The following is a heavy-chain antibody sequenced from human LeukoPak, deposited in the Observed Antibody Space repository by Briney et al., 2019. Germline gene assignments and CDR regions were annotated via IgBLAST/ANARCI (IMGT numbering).Heavy chain of an antibody. CDR3: ARPRGTMVRGVILFDWFDP. CDR1: GYTFTGYY. V-gene: IGHV1-2*02. D-gene: IGHD3-10*01. J-gene: IGHJ5*02. CDR2: INPNSGGT. Sequence: ASVKVSCKASGYTFTGYYMHWVRQAPGQGREGMGWINPNSGGTNYARKFQGRVTMTRDTSISTAYMELSRLRSDDTAVYYCARPRGTMVRGVILFDWFDPWGQGTLVTVSS.